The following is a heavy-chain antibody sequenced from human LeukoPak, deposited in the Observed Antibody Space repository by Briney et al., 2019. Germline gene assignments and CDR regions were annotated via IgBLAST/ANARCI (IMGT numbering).Heavy chain of an antibody. CDR1: GYTFTSYY. J-gene: IGHJ5*02. Sequence: GASVKVSCKASGYTFTSYYMHWVRQAPGQGLEWMGIINPSGGSTSYAQKFQGRVTMTRDTSTSTAYMELSSLRSEDTAVYYCARGGFYGDYVGDNWFDPWGQGTLVTVSS. CDR2: INPSGGST. V-gene: IGHV1-46*01. D-gene: IGHD4-17*01. CDR3: ARGGFYGDYVGDNWFDP.